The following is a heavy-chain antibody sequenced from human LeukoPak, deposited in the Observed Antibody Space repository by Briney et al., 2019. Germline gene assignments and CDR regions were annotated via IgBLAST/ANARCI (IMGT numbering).Heavy chain of an antibody. V-gene: IGHV3-9*01. J-gene: IGHJ4*02. CDR2: ISWNSCSI. Sequence: GGSLRLSCAPSGFTFDDYAMHWLRQAPGKAREWVSGISWNSCSIGYADSVKGRFTISRDNAKNSLYLQMNSLRAEDTALYYCAKDMGAAAGGFDYWGQGTLVTVSS. CDR3: AKDMGAAAGGFDY. CDR1: GFTFDDYA. D-gene: IGHD6-13*01.